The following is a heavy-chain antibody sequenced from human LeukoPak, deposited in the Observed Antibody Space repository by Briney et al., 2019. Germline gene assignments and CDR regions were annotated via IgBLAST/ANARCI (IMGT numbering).Heavy chain of an antibody. D-gene: IGHD5-24*01. Sequence: SVKVSCKASGGTFSSYAISWVRQAPGQGLEWMGRIIPICGIANYAQKFQGRVTITADKSTSTAYMELSSLRSEDTAVYYCARVEMATASRGYYYYYYGMDVWGQGTTVTVSS. CDR2: IIPICGIA. J-gene: IGHJ6*02. CDR1: GGTFSSYA. CDR3: ARVEMATASRGYYYYYYGMDV. V-gene: IGHV1-69*04.